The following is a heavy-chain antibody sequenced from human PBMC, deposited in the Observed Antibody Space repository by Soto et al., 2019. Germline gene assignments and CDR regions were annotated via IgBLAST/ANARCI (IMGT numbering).Heavy chain of an antibody. Sequence: QVQLQELGPGLVKPSQTLSLTCTVSGGSISSGGYYWSWIRQHPGKGLEWIGYIYYSGSTYYNPSLKSRVTISVDTSKNQFSLKLSSVTAADTAVYYCARTQSTHVVPAVLYYFDYWGQGTLVTVSS. J-gene: IGHJ4*02. CDR1: GGSISSGGYY. CDR2: IYYSGST. CDR3: ARTQSTHVVPAVLYYFDY. D-gene: IGHD2-2*01. V-gene: IGHV4-31*03.